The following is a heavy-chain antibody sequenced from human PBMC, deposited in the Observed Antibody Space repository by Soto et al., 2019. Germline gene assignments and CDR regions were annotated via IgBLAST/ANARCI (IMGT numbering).Heavy chain of an antibody. V-gene: IGHV1-69*01. CDR2: FIPIFGTA. J-gene: IGHJ4*02. D-gene: IGHD4-17*01. CDR1: GGTFSSYA. Sequence: QVQLVQSGAEVKKPGSSVKVSCKASGGTFSSYAISWVRQAPGQGLEWMGGFIPIFGTANYAQKFQGRVTITADESTSTAYMELSSLRSEDTAVYYCARVRSGPNGDYARRYFDYWGQGTLVTVSS. CDR3: ARVRSGPNGDYARRYFDY.